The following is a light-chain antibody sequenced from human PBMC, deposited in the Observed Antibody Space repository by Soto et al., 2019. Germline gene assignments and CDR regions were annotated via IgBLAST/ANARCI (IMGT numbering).Light chain of an antibody. Sequence: EIPMTQSPSSLSASVGDRVTITCRASQSINNYLNWYQQKPGQAPKLLIFAASSLQRGVPSRFSGSGSGTDFTLTISSLQPDDFANYYCQQSHSTPRTFGQGTKVEIK. CDR2: AAS. J-gene: IGKJ1*01. CDR1: QSINNY. V-gene: IGKV1-39*01. CDR3: QQSHSTPRT.